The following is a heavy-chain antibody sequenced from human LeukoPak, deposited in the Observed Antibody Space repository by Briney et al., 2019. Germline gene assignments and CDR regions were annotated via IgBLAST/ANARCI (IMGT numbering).Heavy chain of an antibody. CDR1: GFTFDDYA. D-gene: IGHD2/OR15-2a*01. J-gene: IGHJ3*02. V-gene: IGHV3-9*01. CDR2: ISWNSGSI. Sequence: GRSLGLSCAASGFTFDDYAMHWVRQAPGKGLEWVSGISWNSGSIGYADSVKGRFTISRDNAKNSLYLQMNSLRAEDTALYYCAKDEYDAFDIWGQGTMVTVSS. CDR3: AKDEYDAFDI.